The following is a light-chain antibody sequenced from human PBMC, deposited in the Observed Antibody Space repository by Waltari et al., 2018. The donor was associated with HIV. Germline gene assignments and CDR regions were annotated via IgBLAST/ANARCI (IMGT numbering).Light chain of an antibody. CDR3: QQYKNWPLT. Sequence: EIVMTQYPGPLSVSPGEGASLSCRASQSVSTSLAWYQQKPGQTPTLIVYDASTRATGVPDRFSGGGSGTDFTLTISSLQSEDFAVYYCQQYKNWPLTFGGGTKVETK. J-gene: IGKJ4*01. CDR2: DAS. V-gene: IGKV3D-15*01. CDR1: QSVSTS.